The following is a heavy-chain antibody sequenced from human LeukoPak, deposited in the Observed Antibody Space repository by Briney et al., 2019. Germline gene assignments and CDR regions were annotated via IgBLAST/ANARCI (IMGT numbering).Heavy chain of an antibody. CDR1: GYTFTGYY. CDR2: INPNSGGT. Sequence: ASAKVSCKASGYTFTGYYMHWVRQAPGQGLEWMGWINPNSGGTNYAQKFQGRVTMTRDTSISTAYMELSRLRSDDTAVYYCARSGQFLEWLFADFDYWGQGTLVTVSS. D-gene: IGHD3-3*01. V-gene: IGHV1-2*02. J-gene: IGHJ4*02. CDR3: ARSGQFLEWLFADFDY.